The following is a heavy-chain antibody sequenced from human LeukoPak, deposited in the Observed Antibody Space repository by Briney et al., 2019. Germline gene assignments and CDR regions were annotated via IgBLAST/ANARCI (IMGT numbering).Heavy chain of an antibody. Sequence: PGRSLRLSCAASGFTFDDYAMHWVRQAPGKGLEWVSGISWNSGSIGYADSVKGRFTISRDNAKNSLYLQMNSLRAEDTALYYCTTLGYHLDSWGQGTLVTVSS. D-gene: IGHD3-22*01. J-gene: IGHJ4*02. CDR3: TTLGYHLDS. CDR1: GFTFDDYA. CDR2: ISWNSGSI. V-gene: IGHV3-9*01.